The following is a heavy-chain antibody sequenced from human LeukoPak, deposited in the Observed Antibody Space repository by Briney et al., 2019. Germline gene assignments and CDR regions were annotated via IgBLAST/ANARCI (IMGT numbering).Heavy chain of an antibody. V-gene: IGHV5-51*01. Sequence: GEALKISCNVSGYSLTNFWLGWVRQMPGKGLEWMGIIFPGDSDTRYSPSFQGQVTISADKSISTAYLQWSSLKASDTAIYYCARPRDSSSFGPFDYWGQGTLVTVSS. CDR1: GYSLTNFW. D-gene: IGHD6-6*01. CDR3: ARPRDSSSFGPFDY. J-gene: IGHJ4*02. CDR2: IFPGDSDT.